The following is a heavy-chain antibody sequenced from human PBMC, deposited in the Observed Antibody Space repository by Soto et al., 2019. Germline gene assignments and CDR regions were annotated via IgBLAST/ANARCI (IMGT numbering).Heavy chain of an antibody. Sequence: HPGGSLRLSCAASGFTLSTYDMSWVRQAPGKGLAWVSTISGGAGSTYYADSVRGRFTISRDNSRNTLYLQMNSLRAEDTAVYYCAKDHSAGYYYMDVWGKGTTVTVSS. CDR3: AKDHSAGYYYMDV. V-gene: IGHV3-23*01. D-gene: IGHD5-18*01. CDR2: ISGGAGST. J-gene: IGHJ6*03. CDR1: GFTLSTYD.